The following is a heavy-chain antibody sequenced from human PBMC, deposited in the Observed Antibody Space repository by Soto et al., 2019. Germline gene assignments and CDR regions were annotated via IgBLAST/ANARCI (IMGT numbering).Heavy chain of an antibody. J-gene: IGHJ5*02. V-gene: IGHV3-74*01. CDR2: INSDASHT. D-gene: IGHD1-26*01. CDR3: VSDGPVFSSTSYFNYFDP. CDR1: GFTFSTYW. Sequence: GGSLRLSCAASGFTFSTYWMHWIRQVPGKGLEWVSRINSDASHTYYADSVKGRFTISRDNAKNTLHLEMNSLRAEDTAVYYCVSDGPVFSSTSYFNYFDPWGQGTLVTVSS.